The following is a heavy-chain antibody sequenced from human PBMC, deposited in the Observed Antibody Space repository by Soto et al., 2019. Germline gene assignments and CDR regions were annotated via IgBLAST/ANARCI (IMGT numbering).Heavy chain of an antibody. CDR2: INHRGYT. V-gene: IGHV4-34*01. J-gene: IGHJ5*02. CDR3: ARTDIGTTNWFDP. CDR1: GESFIGYY. D-gene: IGHD5-12*01. Sequence: PSETLSLTCAVYGESFIGYYWTWIRQPPGKGLEWIGEINHRGYTNYNPSLKSRVTISIDTSKNQFSLKLTSVTAADTSVYYCARTDIGTTNWFDPWGRGTLGTVSS.